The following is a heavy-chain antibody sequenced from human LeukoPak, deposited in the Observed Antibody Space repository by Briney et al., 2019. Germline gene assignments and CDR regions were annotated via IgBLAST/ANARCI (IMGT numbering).Heavy chain of an antibody. J-gene: IGHJ4*02. D-gene: IGHD4-17*01. CDR3: VASDDYGDYYFDH. CDR2: ISIISSTI. V-gene: IGHV3-48*01. CDR1: GFTFSRYH. Sequence: HPGGSLRLSCAASGFTFSRYHMNWVRQAPGKGLEWVSYISIISSTIYYADSVKGRFTISRDDAKNSLYLQMNSLRAEDTAVYYCVASDDYGDYYFDHWGQGTLVTVSS.